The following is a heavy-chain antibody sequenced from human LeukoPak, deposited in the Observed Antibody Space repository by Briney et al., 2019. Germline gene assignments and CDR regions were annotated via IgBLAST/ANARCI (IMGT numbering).Heavy chain of an antibody. V-gene: IGHV4-34*01. CDR1: GGSFSGYY. Sequence: PSETLSLTCAVYGGSFSGYYWSWIRQPPGKGLEWIGKINHSGSTNYNPSLKSRVTISVDTSKNQFSLKLSSVTAADTAVYYCARLWRGTRGYYYYMDVWGKGTTVTISS. CDR2: INHSGST. D-gene: IGHD1-14*01. CDR3: ARLWRGTRGYYYYMDV. J-gene: IGHJ6*03.